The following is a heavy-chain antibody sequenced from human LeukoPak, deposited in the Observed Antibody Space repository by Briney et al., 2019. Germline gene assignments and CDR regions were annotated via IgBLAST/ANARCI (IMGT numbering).Heavy chain of an antibody. CDR3: ARDRLGDSSGYYSRWFDP. J-gene: IGHJ5*02. D-gene: IGHD3-22*01. V-gene: IGHV1-69*05. CDR1: GGTFSSYA. Sequence: ASVKVSCKASGGTFSSYAISWVRQAPGQGLEWMGGIIPIFGTANYAQKFQGRVTITTDESTSTAYMELSSLRSEDTAVYYCARDRLGDSSGYYSRWFDPWGQGTLVTVSS. CDR2: IIPIFGTA.